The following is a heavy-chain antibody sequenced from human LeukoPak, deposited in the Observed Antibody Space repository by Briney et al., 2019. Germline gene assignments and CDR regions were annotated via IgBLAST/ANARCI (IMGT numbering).Heavy chain of an antibody. CDR2: IWYDGSNK. V-gene: IGHV3-33*01. CDR1: GFTFSSYG. Sequence: GGSLRLSCAASGFTFSSYGMHWVRQAPGKGLEWVAVIWYDGSNKYYADSVKGRFTISRDNSKNTLYLQMNSLRAEDTAVYYCARDGYYGSGSYEVLGSWGQGTLVTVSS. D-gene: IGHD3-10*01. CDR3: ARDGYYGSGSYEVLGS. J-gene: IGHJ5*02.